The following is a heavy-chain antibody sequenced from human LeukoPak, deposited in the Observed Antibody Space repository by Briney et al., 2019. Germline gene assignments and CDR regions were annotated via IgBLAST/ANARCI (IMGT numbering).Heavy chain of an antibody. CDR3: ARDGDSSGWTRSDY. Sequence: PSETLSLTCTVSGDFISSGDHYWNWIRQAPGKGLEWIGYIFHSGSTYYNPSLKSRVAISADRSKNQFSLKLSSVTAADTAVYYCARDGDSSGWTRSDYWGQGTLVTVSS. CDR2: IFHSGST. CDR1: GDFISSGDHY. J-gene: IGHJ4*02. D-gene: IGHD6-19*01. V-gene: IGHV4-30-4*01.